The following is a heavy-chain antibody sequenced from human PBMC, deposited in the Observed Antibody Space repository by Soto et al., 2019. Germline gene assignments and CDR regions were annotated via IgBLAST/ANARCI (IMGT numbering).Heavy chain of an antibody. D-gene: IGHD4-17*01. V-gene: IGHV3-48*02. CDR1: GFTFSSYS. CDR2: ISTSSRTR. Sequence: PGGSLRLSCAASGFTFSSYSMNWVRQAPGKGLEWVSYISTSSRTRYYADSVKGLLTISRDNAKNSLYLQMNSLRDEDTAVYFCARDYGDYAAETYYYYAMDVWGQGTTVTVSS. CDR3: ARDYGDYAAETYYYYAMDV. J-gene: IGHJ6*02.